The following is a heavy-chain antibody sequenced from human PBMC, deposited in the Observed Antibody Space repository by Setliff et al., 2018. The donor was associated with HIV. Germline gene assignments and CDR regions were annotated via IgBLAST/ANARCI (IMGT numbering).Heavy chain of an antibody. CDR2: IKTRADGGAA. J-gene: IGHJ4*02. CDR1: GFNFVNAW. D-gene: IGHD3-16*01. Sequence: TGGSLRLSCATSGFNFVNAWMSWVRQAPGKGLECPGRIKTRADGGAADSAEPVKGRFTISRDDSKSTLYLQMNSLKTEDTAVYYCVAVTSLGGFKVLGSWGQGTLVTVSS. CDR3: VAVTSLGGFKVLGS. V-gene: IGHV3-15*01.